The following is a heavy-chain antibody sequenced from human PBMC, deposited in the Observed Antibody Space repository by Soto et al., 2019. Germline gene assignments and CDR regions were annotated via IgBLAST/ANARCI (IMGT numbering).Heavy chain of an antibody. Sequence: SATLSLTCPVSGSYLSSRGYYWRWPRPHPGTGMEWIRYIYYSGSTYYNPSLKRRVTISVDTSKYQFSLKLRSGTAADTAVDDCESVGKVRAPQGFDIWGNGTMVTVAS. CDR1: GSYLSSRGYY. CDR3: ESVGKVRAPQGFDI. D-gene: IGHD1-26*01. V-gene: IGHV4-31*03. CDR2: IYYSGST. J-gene: IGHJ3*02.